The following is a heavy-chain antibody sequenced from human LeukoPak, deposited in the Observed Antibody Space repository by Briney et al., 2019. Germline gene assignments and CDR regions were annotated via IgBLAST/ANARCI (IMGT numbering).Heavy chain of an antibody. CDR2: TYYRSEWYH. J-gene: IGHJ3*02. V-gene: IGHV6-1*01. D-gene: IGHD1-7*01. CDR1: GDSVSSYSVA. CDR3: ARGPTWNSRSRAFDI. Sequence: SQTLSLTCAISGDSVSSYSVAWNWIRQSPSRGLEWLGRTYYRSEWYHDYAVSVKGRISINSDASKNQFSLHLNSVTPEDTAVYYCARGPTWNSRSRAFDIWGQGTMVTVSS.